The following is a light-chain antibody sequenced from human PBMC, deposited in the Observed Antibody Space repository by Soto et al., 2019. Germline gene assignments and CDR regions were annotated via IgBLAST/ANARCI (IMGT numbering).Light chain of an antibody. V-gene: IGLV2-14*01. CDR2: EVS. Sequence: SALTQPASVSGSPGQSITISCTGTSSDVGGYNYVSWYQQYPGKAPKLMIHEVSNRPSGVSNRFSGSKSGNTASLTISGLQAEDEADYYCSSYTSSSTQVFGTGTKVTVL. CDR3: SSYTSSSTQV. J-gene: IGLJ1*01. CDR1: SSDVGGYNY.